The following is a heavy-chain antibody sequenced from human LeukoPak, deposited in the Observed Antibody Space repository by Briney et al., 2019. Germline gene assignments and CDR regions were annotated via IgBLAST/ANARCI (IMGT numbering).Heavy chain of an antibody. J-gene: IGHJ6*02. CDR3: ARASGGYYYYGMDV. CDR1: GYTFTSYY. CDR2: IIPIFGTA. V-gene: IGHV1-69*13. D-gene: IGHD3-16*01. Sequence: ASVKVSCKASGYTFTSYYMHWVRQAPGQGLEWMGGIIPIFGTANYAQKFQGRVTITADESTSTAYMELSSLRSEDTAVYYCARASGGYYYYGMDVWGQGTTVTVSS.